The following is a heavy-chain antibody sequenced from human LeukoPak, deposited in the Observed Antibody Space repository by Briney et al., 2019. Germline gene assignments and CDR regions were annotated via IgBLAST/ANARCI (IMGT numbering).Heavy chain of an antibody. CDR3: DPPRLYYYYYMDV. V-gene: IGHV3-48*03. D-gene: IGHD3-16*01. J-gene: IGHJ6*03. CDR1: GFTFSSYE. Sequence: GGSLRLSCAASGFTFSSYEMNWVRQAPGKGLEWVSYISSSGSTIHYADSVKGRFTISRDNSKNTLYLQMNSLRAEDTAVYLGDPPRLYYYYYMDVWGKGTTVTVSS. CDR2: ISSSGSTI.